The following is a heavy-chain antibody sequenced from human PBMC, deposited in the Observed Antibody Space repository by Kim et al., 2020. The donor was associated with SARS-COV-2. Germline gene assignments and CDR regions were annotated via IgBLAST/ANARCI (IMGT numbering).Heavy chain of an antibody. J-gene: IGHJ4*02. D-gene: IGHD2-2*01. CDR3: ARESPYCSSTSCRLWG. Sequence: SVKVSCKASGGTFSSYAISWVRQAPGQGLEWMGGIIPIFGTANYAQKFQGRVTITADESTSTAYMVLSSLRSEDTAVYYCARESPYCSSTSCRLWGWGQGTLVTVSS. V-gene: IGHV1-69*13. CDR2: IIPIFGTA. CDR1: GGTFSSYA.